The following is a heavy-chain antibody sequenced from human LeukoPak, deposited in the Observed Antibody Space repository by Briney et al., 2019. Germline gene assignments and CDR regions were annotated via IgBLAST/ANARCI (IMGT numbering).Heavy chain of an antibody. CDR1: GFIFSSYA. D-gene: IGHD3-22*01. Sequence: GGSLRLSCAASGFIFSSYAMAWVRQAPGKGLEWVSSINWSGGSATYADSLKGRFTISRDNAKNSLYLQLNSLRVEDTAFYYCARGSPGYYGGFDFWGQGTLVTVSS. CDR2: INWSGGSA. CDR3: ARGSPGYYGGFDF. J-gene: IGHJ4*02. V-gene: IGHV3-20*04.